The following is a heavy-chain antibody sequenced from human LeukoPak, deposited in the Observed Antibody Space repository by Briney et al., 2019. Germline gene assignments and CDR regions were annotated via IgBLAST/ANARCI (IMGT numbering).Heavy chain of an antibody. CDR2: IIPIFGTA. CDR1: GGTVSSYA. D-gene: IGHD4-11*01. CDR3: ARDRTVTTSYWFDP. V-gene: IGHV1-69*05. Sequence: GASVKVSCKSSGGTVSSYAISWVRQAPGQGLEWMRGIIPIFGTANYAQKFQGSVTITTDESTSTAYMELSSLRSEDTAVYYCARDRTVTTSYWFDPWGEGTLVTVSS. J-gene: IGHJ5*02.